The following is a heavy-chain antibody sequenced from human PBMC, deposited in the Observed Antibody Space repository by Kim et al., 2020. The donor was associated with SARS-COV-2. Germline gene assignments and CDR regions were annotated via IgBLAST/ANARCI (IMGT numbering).Heavy chain of an antibody. Sequence: SETLSLTCTVSGGSISSSSYYWGWIRQPPGKGLEWIGSIYYSGSTYYNPSLKSRVTISVDTSKNQFSLKLSSVTAADTAVYYCARDWVPHLGDYYYYYGMDVWGQGTTVTVSS. CDR1: GGSISSSSYY. CDR3: ARDWVPHLGDYYYYYGMDV. D-gene: IGHD3-16*01. J-gene: IGHJ6*02. V-gene: IGHV4-39*07. CDR2: IYYSGST.